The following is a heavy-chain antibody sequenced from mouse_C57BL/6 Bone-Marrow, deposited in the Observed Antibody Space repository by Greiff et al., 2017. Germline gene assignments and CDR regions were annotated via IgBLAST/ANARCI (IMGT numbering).Heavy chain of an antibody. CDR2: IYPRSGNT. J-gene: IGHJ1*03. V-gene: IGHV1-81*01. Sequence: VKLMESGAELARPGASVKLSCKASGYTFTSYGISWVKQRTGQGLEWIGEIYPRSGNTYYNEKFKGKATLTADKSSSTAYMELRSLTSEDSAVYFCARWGFITTVVAPYWYFDVWGTGTTVTVSS. CDR1: GYTFTSYG. CDR3: ARWGFITTVVAPYWYFDV. D-gene: IGHD1-1*01.